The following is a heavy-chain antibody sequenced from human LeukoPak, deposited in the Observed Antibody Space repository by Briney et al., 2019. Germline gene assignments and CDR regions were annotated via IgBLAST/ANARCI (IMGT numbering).Heavy chain of an antibody. Sequence: GGSLRLSCSASGFTLSSYAMHWVRQAPGKGLEWVAVISYDGSNKYYADSVKGQFTISRDNSQNTLYLQMNSLRAEDTVVYCCARDFGWLSNDVFDIWGKGTMVTVSS. J-gene: IGHJ3*02. V-gene: IGHV3-30*04. CDR2: ISYDGSNK. CDR3: ARDFGWLSNDVFDI. CDR1: GFTLSSYA. D-gene: IGHD3-9*01.